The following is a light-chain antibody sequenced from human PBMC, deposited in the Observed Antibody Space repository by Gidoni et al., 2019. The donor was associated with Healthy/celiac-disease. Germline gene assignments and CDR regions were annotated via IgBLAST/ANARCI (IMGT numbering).Light chain of an antibody. V-gene: IGKV1-39*01. J-gene: IGKJ3*01. CDR1: QSISSY. Sequence: DIQMTQSPSYLSASVGDRVTITCRASQSISSYLNWYQQKPGKAPKLLIYAASSLQSGVPSRFSGSGSGTDFTLTISILQPEYFATYYFQQSYSTSFTFGPGTKVDIK. CDR3: QQSYSTSFT. CDR2: AAS.